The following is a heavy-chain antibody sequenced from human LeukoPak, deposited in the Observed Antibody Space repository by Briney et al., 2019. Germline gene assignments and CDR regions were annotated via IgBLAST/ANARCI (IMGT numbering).Heavy chain of an antibody. V-gene: IGHV3-15*07. CDR3: ITPLPYSAQ. D-gene: IGHD2-21*01. CDR1: GFTFSSYA. J-gene: IGHJ4*02. CDR2: IKPKTDGETA. Sequence: GGSLRLSCVASGFTFSSYAMNWVRQAPGKGLEWVGRIKPKTDGETAEYAAPVKDRFSISRDDSKSMMYLQMNSLKTEDTAVYYCITPLPYSAQGGQGTLVTVSS.